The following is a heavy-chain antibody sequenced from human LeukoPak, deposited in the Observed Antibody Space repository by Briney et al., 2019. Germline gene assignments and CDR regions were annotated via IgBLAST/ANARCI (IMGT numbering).Heavy chain of an antibody. Sequence: SETLSLTCTVSGGSIDSYYWSWIRQPPGKGLEWIGYIYDSGNTKYNPSLKSRVTISVDTSKNQFSLKLSSVTAADTAVYYCARRVAAAAGTWGKPTAAYWFDPWGQGTLVTVSS. CDR2: IYDSGNT. CDR3: ARRVAAAAGTWGKPTAAYWFDP. CDR1: GGSIDSYY. V-gene: IGHV4-59*01. D-gene: IGHD6-13*01. J-gene: IGHJ5*02.